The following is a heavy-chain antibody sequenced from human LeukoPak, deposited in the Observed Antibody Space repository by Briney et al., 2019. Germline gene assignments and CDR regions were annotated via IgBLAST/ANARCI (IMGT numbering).Heavy chain of an antibody. CDR1: GGSFSGYY. CDR2: INHSGST. D-gene: IGHD3-3*01. J-gene: IGHJ5*02. V-gene: IGHV4-34*01. CDR3: ARTLSHYDFWSGYYWFDP. Sequence: SETLSLTCAVYGGSFSGYYWSWIRQPPGKGLEWIGEINHSGSTNYNPSLKSRVTISVDTSKNQFSLKLSSVTAADTAVYYCARTLSHYDFWSGYYWFDPWGHGTLVTVSS.